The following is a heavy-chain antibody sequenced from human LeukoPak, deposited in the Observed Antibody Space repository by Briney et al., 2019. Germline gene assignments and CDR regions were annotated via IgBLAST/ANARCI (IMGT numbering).Heavy chain of an antibody. V-gene: IGHV1-8*01. CDR3: ARGQLYYSGSGTYWFDP. J-gene: IGHJ5*02. CDR2: MNPNSGNT. Sequence: ASVKVSCKASGYTFTSYDINWVRQATGQGLEWMGWMNPNSGNTGYAQKFQGRVTMTRNTSISTAYMELSSLRSEDTAVYYCARGQLYYSGSGTYWFDPWGQGTLVTVSS. D-gene: IGHD3-10*01. CDR1: GYTFTSYD.